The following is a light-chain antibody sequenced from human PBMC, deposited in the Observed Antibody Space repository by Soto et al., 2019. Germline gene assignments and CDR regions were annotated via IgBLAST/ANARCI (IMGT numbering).Light chain of an antibody. CDR2: GAS. CDR3: QQRSNWPIT. V-gene: IGKV3D-20*02. J-gene: IGKJ5*01. CDR1: QSVSSNY. Sequence: EIVSTQSPPTPSLSPREKTNPPRSASQSVSSNYLAWYQQKPGQGPRLLIYGASSRATGIPDRFSGSGSGTDFTLIISSLQSEDSAVCYCQQRSNWPITFGQGTRLEI.